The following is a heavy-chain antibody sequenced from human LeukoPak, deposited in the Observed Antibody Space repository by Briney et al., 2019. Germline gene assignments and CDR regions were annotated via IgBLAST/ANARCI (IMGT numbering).Heavy chain of an antibody. J-gene: IGHJ4*02. CDR1: GGTFSSYA. CDR3: ARESRYSSGLPFDY. Sequence: ASVKVSCKASGGTFSSYAISWVRQAPGQGLEWMGWISAYNGNTNYAQKLQGRVTMTTDTSTSTAYMELRSLRSDDTAVYYCARESRYSSGLPFDYWGQGTLVTVSS. CDR2: ISAYNGNT. D-gene: IGHD6-19*01. V-gene: IGHV1-18*01.